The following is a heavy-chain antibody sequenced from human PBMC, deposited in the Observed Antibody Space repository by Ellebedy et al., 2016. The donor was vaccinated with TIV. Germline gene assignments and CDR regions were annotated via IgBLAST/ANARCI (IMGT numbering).Heavy chain of an antibody. CDR2: ISSSGNTM. CDR3: ARDPYYGFGYFDL. CDR1: GFRFSSYA. D-gene: IGHD3-10*01. V-gene: IGHV3-48*04. Sequence: GGSLRLXCAASGFRFSSYALSWVRQAPGKGLEWVSYISSSGNTMYYEDSVQGRFTISRDRAKNSVYLQMNSLRADDTAVYYCARDPYYGFGYFDLWGRGTLVTVSS. J-gene: IGHJ2*01.